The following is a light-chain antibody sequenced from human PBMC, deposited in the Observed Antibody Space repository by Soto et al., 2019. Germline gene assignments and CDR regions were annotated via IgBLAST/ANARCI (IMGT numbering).Light chain of an antibody. CDR3: AAWDDSLSGRV. Sequence: VLTQPPSASGTPGQRVTISFSGSSSNIGSNYVYWYQQLPGTAPKLLIYSNNQRPSGVPDRFSGSKSGTSASLAISGLRSEDEADYYCAAWDDSLSGRVFGTGTKVTVL. J-gene: IGLJ1*01. CDR2: SNN. V-gene: IGLV1-47*02. CDR1: SSNIGSNY.